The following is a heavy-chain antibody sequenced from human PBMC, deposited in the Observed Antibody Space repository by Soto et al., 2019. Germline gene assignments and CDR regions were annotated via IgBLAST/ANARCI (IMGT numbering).Heavy chain of an antibody. CDR1: GFNFITFS. J-gene: IGHJ3*02. V-gene: IGHV3-21*01. Sequence: DVQLVESGGGLVKPGGSLRLSCAASGFNFITFSMNWVRQAPGKGLEWVSSISASSSSIYYAESVKGRFTVSRDNAKNSLYLQMNSLTAEDTALYYCVRDAYNRDAFDIWGQGTTVIVSS. CDR3: VRDAYNRDAFDI. CDR2: ISASSSSI. D-gene: IGHD1-20*01.